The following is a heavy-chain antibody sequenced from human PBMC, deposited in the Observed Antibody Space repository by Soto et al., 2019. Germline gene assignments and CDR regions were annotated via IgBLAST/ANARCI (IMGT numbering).Heavy chain of an antibody. CDR1: GYTLTSYC. Sequence: ASVKVSCKASGYTLTSYCISWVRQAPGQGLEWMGWISAYNGNTNYAQKLQGRVTMTTDTSTSTAYMELRSLRSDDTAVYYCARDIVVVVAATMYNWFDPWGQGTLVTVSS. J-gene: IGHJ5*02. CDR2: ISAYNGNT. CDR3: ARDIVVVVAATMYNWFDP. V-gene: IGHV1-18*01. D-gene: IGHD2-15*01.